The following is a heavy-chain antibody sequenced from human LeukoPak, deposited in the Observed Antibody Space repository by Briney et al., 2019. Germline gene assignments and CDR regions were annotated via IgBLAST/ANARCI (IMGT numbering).Heavy chain of an antibody. Sequence: SETLSHTCTVSGGSISSYYWSWIRQPPGKGLEWIGYIYYSGSTNYNPSLKSRVTISVDTSKNQFSLKLSSVTAADTAVYYCARYYYGSGSYSNWGQGTLVTVSS. D-gene: IGHD3-10*01. V-gene: IGHV4-59*01. CDR1: GGSISSYY. CDR2: IYYSGST. CDR3: ARYYYGSGSYSN. J-gene: IGHJ4*02.